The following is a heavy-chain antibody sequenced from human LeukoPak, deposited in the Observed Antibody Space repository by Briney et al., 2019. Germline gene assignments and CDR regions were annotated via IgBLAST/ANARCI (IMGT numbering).Heavy chain of an antibody. V-gene: IGHV1-2*02. CDR3: ARGDYYGSPKVVAA. J-gene: IGHJ5*02. CDR2: INPNSGDT. D-gene: IGHD3-10*01. Sequence: ASVKVSCKASGYTFTDYYINWVRQAPGQGLEWIGWINPNSGDTNYTQKFQDRVTMTRDTSISTAYIELNFLRSDDTAVFYCARGDYYGSPKVVAAWGQGTLVTVSS. CDR1: GYTFTDYY.